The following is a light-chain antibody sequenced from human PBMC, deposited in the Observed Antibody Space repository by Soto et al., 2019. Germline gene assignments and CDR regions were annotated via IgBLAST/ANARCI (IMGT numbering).Light chain of an antibody. CDR3: QQYGHSLWT. CDR2: GAS. Sequence: EIVLTQSPGTLSLSPGERASLSCRASHSVSSGHLAWYQQKPGQAPRLLIDGASSRATGIPDRFSGSGSGTDFTLTISRLEPEDYAVYYCQQYGHSLWTFGQGTKVDIK. V-gene: IGKV3-20*01. CDR1: HSVSSGH. J-gene: IGKJ1*01.